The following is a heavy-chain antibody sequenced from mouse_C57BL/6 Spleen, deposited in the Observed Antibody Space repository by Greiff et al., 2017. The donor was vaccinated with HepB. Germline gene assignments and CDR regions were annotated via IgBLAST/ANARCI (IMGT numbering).Heavy chain of an antibody. V-gene: IGHV14-2*01. J-gene: IGHJ2*01. CDR3: ARGGLCPSYYFDY. Sequence: EVKLVEPGAELVKPGASVKMSCTASGFNIKDYYMHWVKQRTEQGLEWIGRIDPEDGETKYAPKFQGKATITADTSSNTAYLQLSSLTSADTAVYYCARGGLCPSYYFDYWGQGTTLTVSS. CDR2: IDPEDGET. CDR1: GFNIKDYY.